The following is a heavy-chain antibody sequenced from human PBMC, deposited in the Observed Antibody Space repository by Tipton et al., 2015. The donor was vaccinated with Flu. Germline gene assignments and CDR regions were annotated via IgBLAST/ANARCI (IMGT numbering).Heavy chain of an antibody. D-gene: IGHD5-24*01. CDR2: IDTSGST. CDR3: ATIRRDGYNVYFDY. J-gene: IGHJ4*02. Sequence: TLSLTCTVSGGSISSGSYYWSWIRQPAGKGLEWIGRIDTSGSTNYNPSLKSRVTISVDTSKNQFSLKLSSVTAADTAVYYCATIRRDGYNVYFDYWGQGTLVTVSS. CDR1: GGSISSGSYY. V-gene: IGHV4-61*02.